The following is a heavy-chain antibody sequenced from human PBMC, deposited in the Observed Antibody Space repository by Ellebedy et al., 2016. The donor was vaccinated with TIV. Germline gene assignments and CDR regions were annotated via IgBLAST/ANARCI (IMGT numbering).Heavy chain of an antibody. CDR2: IIPILGIA. CDR3: ARDRVGFCSGGSCYSWGGWFNP. Sequence: AASVKVSCKASGGTFSSYAISWVRQAPGQGLEWLGRIIPILGIANYAQKFQGRVTITADKSTSTAYMELSSLRSEDTAVYYCARDRVGFCSGGSCYSWGGWFNPWGQGTLVTVSS. V-gene: IGHV1-69*04. D-gene: IGHD2-15*01. J-gene: IGHJ5*02. CDR1: GGTFSSYA.